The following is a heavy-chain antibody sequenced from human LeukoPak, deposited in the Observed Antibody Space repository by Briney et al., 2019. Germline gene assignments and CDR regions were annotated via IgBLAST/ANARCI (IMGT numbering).Heavy chain of an antibody. CDR3: ARGRLERCSGGSCYRCDY. D-gene: IGHD2-15*01. V-gene: IGHV1-8*03. CDR2: MNPNSGNT. CDR1: GYTFTSDD. J-gene: IGHJ4*02. Sequence: ASVKVSCKASGYTFTSDDINWVRRATGQGLEWMGWMNPNSGNTGYAQKFQGRVTITRNTSISTAYMELSSLRSEDTAVYYCARGRLERCSGGSCYRCDYWGQGTLVTVSS.